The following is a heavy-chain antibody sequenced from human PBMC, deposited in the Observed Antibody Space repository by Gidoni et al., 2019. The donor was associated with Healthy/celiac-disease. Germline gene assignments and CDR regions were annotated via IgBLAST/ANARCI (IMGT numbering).Heavy chain of an antibody. CDR1: GFTVSSNY. CDR2: IYSGGST. Sequence: EVQLVESGGGLIQPGGSLTLSCAASGFTVSSNYMSWVRQAPGKGLEWVSVIYSGGSTYYADSVKGRFTISRDNSKNTLYLQMNSLRAEDTAVYYCAGVGYDILTGYFDYWGQGTLVTVSS. D-gene: IGHD3-9*01. V-gene: IGHV3-53*01. CDR3: AGVGYDILTGYFDY. J-gene: IGHJ4*02.